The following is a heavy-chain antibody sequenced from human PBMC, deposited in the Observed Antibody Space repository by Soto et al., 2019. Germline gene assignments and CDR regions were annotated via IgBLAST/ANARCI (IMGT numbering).Heavy chain of an antibody. V-gene: IGHV3-23*01. CDR3: VKDAPRTCV. J-gene: IGHJ6*02. Sequence: EVQLLESGGGLVQPGGSLRLSCAASEVTFSSYPMTWVRQAPGKGLEWGSSISGSGGYTPYADSVKGRFTISRDNSKNMLYLQMNSLRAEDTAVYYCVKDAPRTCVWGQGTTVTVSS. CDR1: EVTFSSYP. CDR2: ISGSGGYT.